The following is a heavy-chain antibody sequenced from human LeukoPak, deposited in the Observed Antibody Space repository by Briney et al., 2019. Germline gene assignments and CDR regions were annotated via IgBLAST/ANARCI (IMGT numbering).Heavy chain of an antibody. D-gene: IGHD6-19*01. V-gene: IGHV3-30*04. CDR1: GFTFSSYA. Sequence: GGSLRLSCAASGFTFSSYAMHWVRQAPGKGLPWVAVISYDGSNKYYADSVKGRFTISRDNSKNTLYLQMNSLRAEDTAVYYCARVQGGGYRTADSWGQGTLVTVSS. CDR2: ISYDGSNK. J-gene: IGHJ4*02. CDR3: ARVQGGGYRTADS.